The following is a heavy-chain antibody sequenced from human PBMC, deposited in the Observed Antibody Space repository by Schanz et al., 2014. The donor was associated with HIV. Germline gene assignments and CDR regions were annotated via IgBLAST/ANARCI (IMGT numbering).Heavy chain of an antibody. CDR1: GFTFSNYA. CDR3: ANSGFCTNGICYTRGYGMDV. CDR2: ITGSASHT. J-gene: IGHJ6*02. Sequence: EVQLLESGGGLIQPGGSRRLSCAASGFTFSNYAMTWVRQGPGKGLEWVSTITGSASHTYYADSVKGRFTISRDNSKNTLYLQMNGLRAEDTAVYYCANSGFCTNGICYTRGYGMDVWGQGTTVTVSS. D-gene: IGHD2-8*01. V-gene: IGHV3-23*01.